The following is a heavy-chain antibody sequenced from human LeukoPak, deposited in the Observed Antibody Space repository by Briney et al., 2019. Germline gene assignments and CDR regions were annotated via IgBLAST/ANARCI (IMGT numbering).Heavy chain of an antibody. Sequence: GGSLRLSCAASGFTFSSYAMSLVRQAPGKGLEWVSASSGSDGSTYYADSVKGRFTISRDNSKNTLYLQMNSLRAEDTAVYYCAKNPGFGVGVRYYFDYWGQGTLVTVSS. V-gene: IGHV3-23*01. CDR1: GFTFSSYA. J-gene: IGHJ4*02. CDR3: AKNPGFGVGVRYYFDY. CDR2: SSGSDGST. D-gene: IGHD3-10*01.